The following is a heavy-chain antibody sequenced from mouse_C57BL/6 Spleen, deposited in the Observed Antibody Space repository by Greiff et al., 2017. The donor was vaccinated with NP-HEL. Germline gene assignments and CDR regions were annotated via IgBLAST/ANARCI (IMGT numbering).Heavy chain of an antibody. Sequence: QVQLQQSGPELVKPGASVKISCKASGYAFSSSWMNWVKQRPGKGLEWIGRIYPGDGDTNYNGNVKGKGTLTTDKSSSTAYMQLSSLTSEDSAVYFCASPRYGFFYFDYWGQGTTLTVSS. CDR3: ASPRYGFFYFDY. V-gene: IGHV1-82*01. J-gene: IGHJ2*01. D-gene: IGHD1-1*01. CDR1: GYAFSSSW. CDR2: IYPGDGDT.